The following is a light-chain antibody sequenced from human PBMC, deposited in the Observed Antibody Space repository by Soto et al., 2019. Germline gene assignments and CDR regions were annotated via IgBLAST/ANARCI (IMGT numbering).Light chain of an antibody. J-gene: IGKJ2*01. CDR2: GAS. V-gene: IGKV3-20*01. CDR1: QSVSSNK. CDR3: QQYGRSPVT. Sequence: EIVLTQSPGTLSLSPGERVTLSCRASQSVSSNKLAWYQQKPGQAPRLLIYGASSRATGIPDRFSGSGSGTDVTLTISRLEPEDVAVYCCQQYGRSPVTFGQGTKLEIK.